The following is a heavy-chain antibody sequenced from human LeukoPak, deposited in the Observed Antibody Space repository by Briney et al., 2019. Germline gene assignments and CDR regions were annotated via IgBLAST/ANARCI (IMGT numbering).Heavy chain of an antibody. CDR2: ISGIGGST. J-gene: IGHJ4*02. CDR3: AKDLYSLDFDY. V-gene: IGHV3-64*01. CDR1: GFTFSSYA. Sequence: GGSLRLSCAASGFTFSSYAMHWVRQAPGKGLEYVSAISGIGGSTYYANSVKGRFTISRDNSKNTLYLQMGSLRADDTALYYCAKDLYSLDFDYWGQGTLVTVSS. D-gene: IGHD5-18*01.